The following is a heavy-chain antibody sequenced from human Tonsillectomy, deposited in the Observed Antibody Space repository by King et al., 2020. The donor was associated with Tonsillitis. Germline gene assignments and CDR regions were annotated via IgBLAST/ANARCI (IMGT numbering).Heavy chain of an antibody. Sequence: TLQESGPTLVKPTETLTLTCTFSGFSLTSTGVGVAWIRQPPGKALEWLAIIHWNDDKRYSPSLRSRLTITKDTSKNQVVLTMTNMDPVDTATYYCAHNYISIDNLLGWFDPWGQGTLVTVSS. J-gene: IGHJ5*02. CDR2: IHWNDDK. CDR1: GFSLTSTGVG. CDR3: AHNYISIDNLLGWFDP. V-gene: IGHV2-5*01. D-gene: IGHD3-16*01.